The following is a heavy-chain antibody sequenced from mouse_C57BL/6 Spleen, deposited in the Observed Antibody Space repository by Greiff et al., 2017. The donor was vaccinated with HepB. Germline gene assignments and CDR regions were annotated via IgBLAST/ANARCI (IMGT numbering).Heavy chain of an antibody. CDR1: GSTFTSYW. D-gene: IGHD1-1*01. CDR2: IYPGSGST. CDR3: ARERRPYGSSYIDY. V-gene: IGHV1-55*01. J-gene: IGHJ2*01. Sequence: VQLQQPGAELVKPGASVKMSCKASGSTFTSYWLTWVKQRPGQGLAWIGDIYPGSGSTNYNEKFKSQATLTVATSSSTASMQRSSLTSEDSAVYYCARERRPYGSSYIDYWGQGTTLTVSS.